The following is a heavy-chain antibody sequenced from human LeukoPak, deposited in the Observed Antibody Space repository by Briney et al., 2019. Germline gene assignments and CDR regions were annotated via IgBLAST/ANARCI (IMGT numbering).Heavy chain of an antibody. D-gene: IGHD2-8*02. Sequence: PGGSLRLSCGASGITFTGYWMHWVRQAPGKGLVWVSRINSDGSSTIYADSVKGRFTISRDNAKNTVYLHMNSLRVEDTAVFYCATGLSQYYDLWGRGTLVTVSS. J-gene: IGHJ2*01. CDR3: ATGLSQYYDL. V-gene: IGHV3-74*01. CDR1: GITFTGYW. CDR2: INSDGSST.